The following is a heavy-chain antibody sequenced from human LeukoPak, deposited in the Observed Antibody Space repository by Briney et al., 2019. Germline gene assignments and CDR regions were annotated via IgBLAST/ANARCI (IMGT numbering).Heavy chain of an antibody. CDR1: GFTFSSYG. J-gene: IGHJ3*02. CDR3: AKGGRGKGYDSSGYYYWPSERGAFDI. V-gene: IGHV3-30*02. Sequence: PGGSLRLSCAASGFTFSSYGMHWVRQAPGMGLEWVAFIRYDGSNKYYADSVKGRFTISRDNSKNTLYLQMNSLRAEDTAVYYCAKGGRGKGYDSSGYYYWPSERGAFDIWGQGTMVTVSS. CDR2: IRYDGSNK. D-gene: IGHD3-22*01.